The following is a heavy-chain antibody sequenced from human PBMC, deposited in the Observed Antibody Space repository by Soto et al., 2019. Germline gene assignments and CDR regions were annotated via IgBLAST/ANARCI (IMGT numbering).Heavy chain of an antibody. Sequence: DVQLLESGGGLVQPGGSLRLSCAASQFTFSSFAMTWVRQAPGKGLEWVSFLSETGDSLSYAESGKGRFTMTRDNSKNTLYLQRRSLRPEDTALYYCVKGGWLDYWGQGTLVTVSS. J-gene: IGHJ4*02. V-gene: IGHV3-23*01. CDR2: LSETGDSL. CDR3: VKGGWLDY. D-gene: IGHD5-18*01. CDR1: QFTFSSFA.